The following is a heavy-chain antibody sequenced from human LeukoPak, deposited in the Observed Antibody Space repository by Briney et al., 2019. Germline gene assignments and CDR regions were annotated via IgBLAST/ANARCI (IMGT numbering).Heavy chain of an antibody. CDR3: ARDMIAAAGTGGY. D-gene: IGHD6-13*01. V-gene: IGHV3-21*01. Sequence: GGSLRLSCAASGFTFNIYRMNWVRQAPGKGLEWVSSISSSDSYIYYADSVKGRFTISSDNSKNTLYLQMNSLRAEDTAVYYCARDMIAAAGTGGYWGQGTLVTVSS. CDR1: GFTFNIYR. J-gene: IGHJ4*02. CDR2: ISSSDSYI.